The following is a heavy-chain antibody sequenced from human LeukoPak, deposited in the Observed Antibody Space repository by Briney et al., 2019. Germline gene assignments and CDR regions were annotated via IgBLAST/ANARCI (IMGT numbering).Heavy chain of an antibody. D-gene: IGHD2-15*01. V-gene: IGHV4-59*12. CDR1: GGSISSYY. J-gene: IGHJ6*02. Sequence: SETLSLTCTVSGGSISSYYWSWIRQPPGKGLGWIGYICSSGSAYYNPSLKSRVTMSIDTSNNQFSLKLNSVTAADTAVYYCARDGGGSLYGMDVWGQGTTVTVSS. CDR3: ARDGGGSLYGMDV. CDR2: ICSSGSA.